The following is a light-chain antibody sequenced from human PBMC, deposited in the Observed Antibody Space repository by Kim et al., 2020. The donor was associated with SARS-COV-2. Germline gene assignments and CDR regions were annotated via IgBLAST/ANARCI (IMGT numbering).Light chain of an antibody. V-gene: IGLV3-1*01. Sequence: ASPGQTASITCSGDKLGDKYACWYQQKPGQSPGLVIYQASKRPSGIPERFSGSNSGNTATLTISGTQAMDEADYYCQAWDSSIVVFGGGTQLTVL. J-gene: IGLJ2*01. CDR3: QAWDSSIVV. CDR2: QAS. CDR1: KLGDKY.